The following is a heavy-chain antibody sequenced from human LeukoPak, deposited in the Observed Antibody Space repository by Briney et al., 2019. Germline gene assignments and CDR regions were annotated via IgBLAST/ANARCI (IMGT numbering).Heavy chain of an antibody. CDR2: INPSSGST. Sequence: ASVKVSCKASGYTFTSYYMRWVRQAPGQGLEWMGIINPSSGSTAYAQKFQGRVTMTRDTSTSTVYMELSSLTSEDTAVYYCARDGSSQHTELHNWVGLWGPGTLVTVSS. CDR3: ARDGSSQHTELHNWVGL. V-gene: IGHV1-46*01. D-gene: IGHD1-26*01. CDR1: GYTFTSYY. J-gene: IGHJ5*02.